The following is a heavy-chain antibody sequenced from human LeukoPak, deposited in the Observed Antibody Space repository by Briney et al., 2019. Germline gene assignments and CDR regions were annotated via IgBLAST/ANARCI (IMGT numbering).Heavy chain of an antibody. CDR3: ARSNIAARLLYYYFDY. CDR2: IIPIFGTA. J-gene: IGHJ4*02. D-gene: IGHD6-6*01. Sequence: SVKVSCKASGGTFSSYAISWGRQAPGQGLEWMGGIIPIFGTANYAQKFQGRVTITADESTSTAYMELSSLRSEDTAVYYCARSNIAARLLYYYFDYWGQGTLVTVSS. V-gene: IGHV1-69*13. CDR1: GGTFSSYA.